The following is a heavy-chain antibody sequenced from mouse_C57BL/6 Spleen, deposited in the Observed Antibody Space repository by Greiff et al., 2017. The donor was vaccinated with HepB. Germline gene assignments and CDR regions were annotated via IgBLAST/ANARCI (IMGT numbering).Heavy chain of an antibody. Sequence: EVLLLQSGGGLVKPGGSLKLSCAASGFTFSSYAMSWVRQTPEKGLEWVETISDGGSYTYYPDNVEGRFTISRDTATNNLYLQMSHLKSEDTAMYYCARDRVLGDWGQGTLVTVSA. CDR3: ARDRVLGD. J-gene: IGHJ3*01. V-gene: IGHV5-4*01. D-gene: IGHD4-1*01. CDR2: ISDGGSYT. CDR1: GFTFSSYA.